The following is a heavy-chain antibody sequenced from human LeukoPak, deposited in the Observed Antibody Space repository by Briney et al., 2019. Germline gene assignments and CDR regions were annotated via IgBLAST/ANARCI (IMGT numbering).Heavy chain of an antibody. J-gene: IGHJ4*02. Sequence: AGGSLRLSCAASGFTFSSYWMSWVRQAPGKGLEWVANIKQDGSEKYYVDSVKGRFTISRDNAKNSLYLQMNSLRAEDTAVYYCARVTRYSGSYETDYWGQGTLVTVSS. V-gene: IGHV3-7*04. CDR3: ARVTRYSGSYETDY. D-gene: IGHD1-26*01. CDR2: IKQDGSEK. CDR1: GFTFSSYW.